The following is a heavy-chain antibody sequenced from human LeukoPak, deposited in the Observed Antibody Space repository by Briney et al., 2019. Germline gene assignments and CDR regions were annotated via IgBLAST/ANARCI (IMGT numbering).Heavy chain of an antibody. CDR3: ARGSSGYYLGYYYYYMDV. Sequence: RPSETLSLTCTVSGGSISSSSYYWGWIRQPPGKGLEWIGEINHSGSTNYNPSLKSRVTISVDTSKNQFSLKLSSVTAADTAVYYCARGSSGYYLGYYYYYMDVWGKGTTVTVSS. CDR2: INHSGST. CDR1: GGSISSSSYY. J-gene: IGHJ6*03. V-gene: IGHV4-39*07. D-gene: IGHD3-22*01.